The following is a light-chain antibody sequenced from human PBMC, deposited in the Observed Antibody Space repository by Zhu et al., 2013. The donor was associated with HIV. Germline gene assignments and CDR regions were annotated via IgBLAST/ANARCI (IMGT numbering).Light chain of an antibody. Sequence: DIQMTQSPSSQSASIGDRVTISCRASQDITHHLAWFQQKPGQAPRSLIYAASSLQSGVPSRFSGSGSGTDFTLTISSLQPEDFTTFYCLQHGSYPWTIGQGTKVELK. V-gene: IGKV1-16*01. J-gene: IGKJ1*01. CDR1: QDITHH. CDR2: AAS. CDR3: LQHGSYPWT.